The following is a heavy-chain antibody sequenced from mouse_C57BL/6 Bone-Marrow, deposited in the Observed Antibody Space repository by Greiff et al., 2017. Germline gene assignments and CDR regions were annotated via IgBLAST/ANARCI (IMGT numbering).Heavy chain of an antibody. CDR1: GFTFSDYG. V-gene: IGHV5-17*01. CDR3: ARQWLLLLWFAY. D-gene: IGHD2-3*01. J-gene: IGHJ3*01. Sequence: EVMLVESGGGLVKPGGSLKLSCAASGFTFSDYGMYWVRQAPEKGLEWVAYISSGSSTIYYADTVKGRFTISRDNAKNTLFLQMTSLRSEDTAMYYCARQWLLLLWFAYWGQGTLVTVSA. CDR2: ISSGSSTI.